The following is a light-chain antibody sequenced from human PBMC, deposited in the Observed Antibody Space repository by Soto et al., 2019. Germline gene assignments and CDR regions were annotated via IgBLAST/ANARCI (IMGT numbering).Light chain of an antibody. CDR1: NSDVGGYNY. CDR2: DVS. V-gene: IGLV2-14*03. J-gene: IGLJ1*01. Sequence: QSALAQPASVSESPGQSITISCTGTNSDVGGYNYVSWYRQYPGKVPELMIYDVSNRPSGVSNRFSGSKSGNTASLTISGLQAADEAEYYCCSYAGDTTFFVFGTGTKLTVL. CDR3: CSYAGDTTFFV.